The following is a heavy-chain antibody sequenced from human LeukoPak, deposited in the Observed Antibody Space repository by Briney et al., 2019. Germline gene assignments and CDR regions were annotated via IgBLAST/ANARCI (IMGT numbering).Heavy chain of an antibody. CDR1: GYTFTGYY. V-gene: IGHV1-2*02. D-gene: IGHD2-15*01. CDR2: INPNSGGT. J-gene: IGHJ4*02. Sequence: VAVKVSCKASGYTFTGYYIHWVRQAPGQGLEWMGWINPNSGGTDYAQKFQGRVTMTRDTSISTAYMDLSRLRSDDTAVYYCARVAGGFATGGSDSWGQGTMVADSS. CDR3: ARVAGGFATGGSDS.